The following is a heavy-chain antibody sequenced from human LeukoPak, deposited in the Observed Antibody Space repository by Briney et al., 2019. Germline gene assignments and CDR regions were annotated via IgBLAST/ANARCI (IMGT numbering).Heavy chain of an antibody. J-gene: IGHJ4*02. V-gene: IGHV3-23*01. D-gene: IGHD1-20*01. Sequence: GGSLRLSCAASAFTFRSYAVSWVRQAGGKGLEWVSAISGSGGSTYYADSVKGRFTISRDNSKNTLYLQMSSLRAEDTAVYYCAKPKDNSLYCFDYWGQGTLVTVSS. CDR1: AFTFRSYA. CDR2: ISGSGGST. CDR3: AKPKDNSLYCFDY.